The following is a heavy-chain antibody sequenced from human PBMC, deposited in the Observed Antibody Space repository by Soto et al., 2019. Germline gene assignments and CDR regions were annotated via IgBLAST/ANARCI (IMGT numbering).Heavy chain of an antibody. D-gene: IGHD3-10*01. CDR3: ARFYASGSYPYDY. Sequence: ASVKVSCKASGYTFTTYGISWVRQAPGQGLEWMGWISAYNGNANYAQNLQGRVTMTTDTSTSTAYMELRSLRSDDTAVYYCARFYASGSYPYDYWGQGTLVTVSS. J-gene: IGHJ4*02. CDR1: GYTFTTYG. CDR2: ISAYNGNA. V-gene: IGHV1-18*01.